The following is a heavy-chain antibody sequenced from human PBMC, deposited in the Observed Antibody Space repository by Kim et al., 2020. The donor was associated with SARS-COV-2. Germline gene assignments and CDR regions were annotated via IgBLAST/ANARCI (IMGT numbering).Heavy chain of an antibody. CDR1: GYSFTSYW. V-gene: IGHV5-10-1*01. CDR3: ARMLGGSFGFDP. Sequence: GESLKISCKGSGYSFTSYWITWVRQMPGKGLEWMGRIDPSDSYTNYSPSFQGHVTISTDKSINTAYLQWSSLKASDTAMYYCARMLGGSFGFDPWGQGTLVTVSS. D-gene: IGHD3-16*01. CDR2: IDPSDSYT. J-gene: IGHJ5*01.